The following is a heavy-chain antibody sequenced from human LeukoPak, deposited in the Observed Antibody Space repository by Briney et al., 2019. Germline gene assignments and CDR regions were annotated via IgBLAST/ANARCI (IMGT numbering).Heavy chain of an antibody. CDR2: TYYRSKWYN. J-gene: IGHJ4*02. CDR1: GDSVSSNSAA. V-gene: IGHV6-1*01. Sequence: SQTLSLTCAISGDSVSSNSAAWNWIRQSPSRGLEWLGRTYYRSKWYNDYAVSVKSRITINPDTSKNQFSLQLNSVTPEDTAVSYCARTKTYSSSPGPLDWGQGTLVTVSS. CDR3: ARTKTYSSSPGPLD. D-gene: IGHD6-6*01.